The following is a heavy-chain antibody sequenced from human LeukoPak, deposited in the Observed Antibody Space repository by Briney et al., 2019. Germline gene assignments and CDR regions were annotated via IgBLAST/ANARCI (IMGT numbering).Heavy chain of an antibody. CDR3: AKERGIRGYSYGYYRPGGDFDY. Sequence: PGGSLRLSCAASGFTFDDYAMHWVRQAPGKGLEWVSGISWNSGSIGYADSVKGRFTISRDNAKNSLYLQMNSLRAEDRALYYCAKERGIRGYSYGYYRPGGDFDYWGQGTLVTVSS. J-gene: IGHJ4*02. V-gene: IGHV3-9*01. D-gene: IGHD5-18*01. CDR1: GFTFDDYA. CDR2: ISWNSGSI.